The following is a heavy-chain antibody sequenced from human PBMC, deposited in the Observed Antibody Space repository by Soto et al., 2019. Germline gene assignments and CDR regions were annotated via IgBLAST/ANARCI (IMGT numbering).Heavy chain of an antibody. V-gene: IGHV4-39*01. CDR2: VDYSGDS. D-gene: IGHD3-10*01. CDR3: ARAPPGPSPRWDV. CDR1: GGSISNSNYY. J-gene: IGHJ6*02. Sequence: SETLSLTCSVSGGSISNSNYYWGWIRQSPGKGLEWIASVDYSGDSYKNPSLRSRVTVSVDTSKNQFSLKVSFVTAADTAIYFCARAPPGPSPRWDVWGQGTTVTVSS.